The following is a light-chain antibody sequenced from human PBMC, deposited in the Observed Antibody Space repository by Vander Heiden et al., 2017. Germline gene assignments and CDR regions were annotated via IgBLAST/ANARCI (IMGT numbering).Light chain of an antibody. CDR1: SSDVGGYNY. V-gene: IGLV2-11*01. Sequence: QSALTQPRSVSGSPGQSVTISCTGTSSDVGGYNYVSWYQQHPGNAPKLMIYDVSKRPSGVPDRFSGSKSGNTASLTISGLQAEDEAYYYCCSYAGSYAWVFGGGTKLTVL. CDR2: DVS. CDR3: CSYAGSYAWV. J-gene: IGLJ3*02.